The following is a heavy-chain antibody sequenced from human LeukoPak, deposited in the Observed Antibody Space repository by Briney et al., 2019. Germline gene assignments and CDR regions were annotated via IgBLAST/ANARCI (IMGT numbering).Heavy chain of an antibody. D-gene: IGHD4-17*01. V-gene: IGHV3-7*03. CDR3: ERGNDYGDRVGIYFDN. CDR2: IKQDESEK. Sequence: RGSLRLSCAASGFTFSKQRMSWVRQAPGKGLEWVANIKQDESEKYYVDSVKGRFTISRDNAKKSLFLQVNSLRAEDTAVYYCERGNDYGDRVGIYFDNWGQGTLVIVSS. J-gene: IGHJ4*02. CDR1: GFTFSKQR.